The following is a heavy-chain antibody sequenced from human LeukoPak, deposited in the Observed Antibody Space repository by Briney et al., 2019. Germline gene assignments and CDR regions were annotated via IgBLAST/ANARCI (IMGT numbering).Heavy chain of an antibody. CDR3: ARDPRMVDTAMANDAFDI. D-gene: IGHD5-18*01. CDR1: GFTFSSYS. V-gene: IGHV3-21*01. J-gene: IGHJ3*02. CDR2: ISSSSSYI. Sequence: GGSLRLSCAASGFTFSSYSMNWVRQAPGKGLEWVSSISSSSSYIYYADSVKGRFTISRDNAKNSLYLQMNSLRAEDTAVYYCARDPRMVDTAMANDAFDIWGQGTMVTVSS.